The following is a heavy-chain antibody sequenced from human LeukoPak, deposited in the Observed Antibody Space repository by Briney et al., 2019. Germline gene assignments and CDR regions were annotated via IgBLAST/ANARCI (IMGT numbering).Heavy chain of an antibody. CDR2: INTDGRST. Sequence: GGSLRLSCAASGFTFSSYWMQWVRQAPGKGPVWVSRINTDGRSTSYADSVKGRFTISRVNAKNTLYLQMNSLRAEDTAVYYCARARGSYDLFDYWGQGTLVTVSS. CDR1: GFTFSSYW. D-gene: IGHD1-26*01. V-gene: IGHV3-74*01. J-gene: IGHJ4*02. CDR3: ARARGSYDLFDY.